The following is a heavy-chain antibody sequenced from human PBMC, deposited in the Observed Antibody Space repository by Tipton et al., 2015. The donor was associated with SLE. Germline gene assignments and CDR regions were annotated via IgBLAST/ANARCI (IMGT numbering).Heavy chain of an antibody. Sequence: SGFTFSSYGMHWVRQAPGKGLEWVAVIWYDGSNKYYADSVKGRFTISRDNSKNTLYLQMNSLRAEDTAMYYCAKEVGQLGGSDYWGQGTLVTVSS. J-gene: IGHJ4*02. CDR2: IWYDGSNK. V-gene: IGHV3-33*06. CDR3: AKEVGQLGGSDY. D-gene: IGHD6-6*01. CDR1: GFTFSSYG.